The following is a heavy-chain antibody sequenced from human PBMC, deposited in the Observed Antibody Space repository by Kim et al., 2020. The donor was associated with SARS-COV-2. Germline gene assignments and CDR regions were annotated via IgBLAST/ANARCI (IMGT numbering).Heavy chain of an antibody. CDR2: ISYDGSNK. V-gene: IGHV3-30*03. J-gene: IGHJ4*02. Sequence: GGSLRLSCAASGFTFSSYGMHWVRQAPGKGLEWVAVISYDGSNKYYADSVKGRFTISRDNSKNTLYLQMNSLRAEDTAVYYCAYGGSSPYYFDYWGQGTLVTVSS. CDR1: GFTFSSYG. CDR3: AYGGSSPYYFDY. D-gene: IGHD2-15*01.